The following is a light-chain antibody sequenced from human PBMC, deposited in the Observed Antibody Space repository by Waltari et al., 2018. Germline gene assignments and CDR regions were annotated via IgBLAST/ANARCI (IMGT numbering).Light chain of an antibody. CDR1: SSDVGNYKR. J-gene: IGLJ2*01. V-gene: IGLV2-23*02. Sequence: QSALTQPASVSGSPGQSITISCTETSSDVGNYKRVSWYQQHPGKAPKLMIYAVSKRPSGVSDRFSGAESGDMASLTISGLQPEDEAEYFCSSYAGSSKGVFGGGTKVAVL. CDR3: SSYAGSSKGV. CDR2: AVS.